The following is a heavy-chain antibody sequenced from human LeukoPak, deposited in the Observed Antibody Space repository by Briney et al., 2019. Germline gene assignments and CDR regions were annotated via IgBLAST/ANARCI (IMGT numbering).Heavy chain of an antibody. J-gene: IGHJ4*02. CDR1: GFTFSTYA. V-gene: IGHV3-23*01. CDR3: ARDRGRYYDSRGFYWGYYFDS. D-gene: IGHD3-22*01. CDR2: ISGSGDST. Sequence: GGSLRLSCAASGFTFSTYAVNWVRRAPGKGLEWVSTISGSGDSTYYADSVKGRFTISRDNSKDTLYLQMSSVRVDDTAVYYCARDRGRYYDSRGFYWGYYFDSWGQGILVTVST.